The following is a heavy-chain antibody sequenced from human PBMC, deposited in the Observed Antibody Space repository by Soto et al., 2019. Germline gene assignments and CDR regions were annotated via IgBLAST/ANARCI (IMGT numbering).Heavy chain of an antibody. CDR3: ARARATIAAAAIFDC. CDR2: VYRTGSI. CDR1: GGSISTSNW. D-gene: IGHD6-13*01. V-gene: IGHV4-4*02. Sequence: PSETLSLTCAVSGGSISTSNWWSWVRQPPGKGLEWIGEVYRTGSINYNPSLESRLTISVDKSKNQFSLKLTSVTAADTAVYYCARARATIAAAAIFDCWGQGTLGTV. J-gene: IGHJ4*02.